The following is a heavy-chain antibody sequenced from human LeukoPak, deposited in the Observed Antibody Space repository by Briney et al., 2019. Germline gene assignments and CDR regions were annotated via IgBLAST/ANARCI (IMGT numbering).Heavy chain of an antibody. CDR3: ARGRSAADDLDS. J-gene: IGHJ4*02. CDR1: GYIFTSYG. Sequence: RASVKVSCKTSGYIFTSYGISWVRQAPGQGLEWLGWISSYNGQTKYAQKVQGRITLTTQLSTSTAYMELRSLKSDDTAIYFCARGRSAADDLDSWGQGTLVTVSS. D-gene: IGHD6-13*01. V-gene: IGHV1-18*01. CDR2: ISSYNGQT.